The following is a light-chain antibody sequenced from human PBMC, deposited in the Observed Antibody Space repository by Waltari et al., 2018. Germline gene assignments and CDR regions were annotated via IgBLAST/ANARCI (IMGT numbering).Light chain of an antibody. CDR2: EDD. CDR3: QSYDNNIVL. CDR1: SGDIVGDY. Sequence: NFMLTQPHSVSESPGKTVTISCTRNSGDIVGDYVQWYQQRPGSAPTTVIYEDDQRPSVVPDRFSGSIDTSNSASLTISRLRTEDEADYYCQSYDNNIVLFGGGTKLTVL. V-gene: IGLV6-57*03. J-gene: IGLJ2*01.